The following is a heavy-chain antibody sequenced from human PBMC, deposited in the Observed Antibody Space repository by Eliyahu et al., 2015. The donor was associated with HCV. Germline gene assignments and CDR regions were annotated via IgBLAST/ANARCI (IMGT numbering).Heavy chain of an antibody. CDR1: GGSISSGSYT. CDR2: IYTSGST. CDR3: ARDRGYSYGSTSYYFDY. Sequence: QVQLQESGPGLVKPSQTLSLTCTVSGGSISSGSYTWTGSGQPAGKGLEWIGRIYTSGSTNYNPSLKSRVTISVDTSKNQFSLKLSSVTAADTAVYYCARDRGYSYGSTSYYFDYWGQGTLVTVSS. D-gene: IGHD5-18*01. V-gene: IGHV4-61*02. J-gene: IGHJ4*02.